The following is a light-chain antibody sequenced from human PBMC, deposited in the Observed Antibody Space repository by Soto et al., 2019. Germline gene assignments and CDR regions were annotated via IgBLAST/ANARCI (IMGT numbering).Light chain of an antibody. CDR1: QSVSSSY. CDR3: QQYASSPGT. V-gene: IGKV3-20*01. J-gene: IGKJ1*01. CDR2: GAS. Sequence: QSPGGRSVSQGERATLSCRASQSVSSSYLAWYQQKPGQAPRLLIYGASSRATGIPDRFSGSGSGTDFTLTISRLEPEDFAVYYCQQYASSPGTFGQGTKVDIK.